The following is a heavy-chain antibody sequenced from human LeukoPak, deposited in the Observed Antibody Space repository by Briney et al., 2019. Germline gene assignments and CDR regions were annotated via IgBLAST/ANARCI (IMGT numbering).Heavy chain of an antibody. D-gene: IGHD3-10*01. CDR2: ISGSGGST. V-gene: IGHV3-23*01. CDR1: GFTFSSYA. Sequence: GGSLRLSCAASGFTFSSYAMSWVRQAPGKGLEWVSVISGSGGSTNYADSVKGRFTISRDNSKNTLYLQMNSLRAEDTAVYYCAKDRLDYGSGNFDYWGQGTLVTVSS. CDR3: AKDRLDYGSGNFDY. J-gene: IGHJ4*02.